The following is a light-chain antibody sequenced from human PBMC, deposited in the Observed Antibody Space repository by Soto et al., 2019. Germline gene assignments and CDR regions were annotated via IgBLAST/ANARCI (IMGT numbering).Light chain of an antibody. CDR3: SSYTSSSTLNVV. CDR1: SSDVGGYNY. Sequence: QSVLTQPASVSGSPGQSITISCTGTSSDVGGYNYVSWYQQHPGKAPKLMIYDVSNRPSGVSNRFSGSKSGNTASLTISGLXXXXXXDYYCSSYTSSSTLNVVFGGGTKLTVL. J-gene: IGLJ2*01. V-gene: IGLV2-14*01. CDR2: DVS.